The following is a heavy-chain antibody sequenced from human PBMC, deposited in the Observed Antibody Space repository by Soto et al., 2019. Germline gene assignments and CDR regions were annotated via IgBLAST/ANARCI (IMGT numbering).Heavy chain of an antibody. D-gene: IGHD2-15*01. Sequence: GGSLRLSCAASGFTVSRDYMSWVRQAPGKGLEWVSVIYTRGSTYYADSVKGRFTFSRDNSKNTLYLQMNSLRAEDTAVYYCARASGGNPAQFDPWGQGTLVTVSS. V-gene: IGHV3-53*01. CDR3: ARASGGNPAQFDP. CDR2: IYTRGST. CDR1: GFTVSRDY. J-gene: IGHJ5*02.